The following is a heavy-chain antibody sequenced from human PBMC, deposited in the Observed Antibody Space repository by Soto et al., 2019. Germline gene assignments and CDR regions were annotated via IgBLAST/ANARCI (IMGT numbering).Heavy chain of an antibody. Sequence: QVQLVESGGGVVQPGRSLRLSCAASGFTFSSYAMHWVRQAPGKGLEWVAVISYDGSNKYYADSVKGRFNISRDNSKNTLYLQMNSLRDEDTAVYYCARDRYDSSGYLINWGQGNLVTVSS. CDR2: ISYDGSNK. V-gene: IGHV3-30-3*01. D-gene: IGHD3-22*01. CDR1: GFTFSSYA. J-gene: IGHJ4*02. CDR3: ARDRYDSSGYLIN.